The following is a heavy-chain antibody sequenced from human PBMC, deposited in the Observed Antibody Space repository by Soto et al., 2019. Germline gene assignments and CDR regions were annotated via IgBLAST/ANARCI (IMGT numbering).Heavy chain of an antibody. CDR3: ARDSRHGGYDPFDY. V-gene: IGHV1-69*04. CDR2: IIPILGIA. J-gene: IGHJ4*02. Sequence: SVKVSCKASGGTFSSYTISWVRQAPGQGLEWMGRIIPILGIANYAQKFQGRVTITADKSTSTAYMELSSLRSEDTAVYYCARDSRHGGYDPFDYWGQGTLVTVSS. CDR1: GGTFSSYT. D-gene: IGHD5-12*01.